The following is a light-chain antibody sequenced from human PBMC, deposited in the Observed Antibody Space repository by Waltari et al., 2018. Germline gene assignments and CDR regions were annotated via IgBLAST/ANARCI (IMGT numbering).Light chain of an antibody. V-gene: IGKV3-20*01. CDR3: QQYHTSPIT. CDR2: GPS. J-gene: IGKJ5*01. Sequence: EVVLTQSPGTLSLSPGERATLSCRASESLGSSYLAWYQQKPGQAPRPLIYGPSSRATGIADRFSGSGSGTDFTLAISRLEPEDFAVYYCQQYHTSPITFGQGTRLEIK. CDR1: ESLGSSY.